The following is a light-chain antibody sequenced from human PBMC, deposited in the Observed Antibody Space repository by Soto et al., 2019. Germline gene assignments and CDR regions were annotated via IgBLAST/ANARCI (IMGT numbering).Light chain of an antibody. CDR3: GTWDSSLTVWM. V-gene: IGLV1-51*02. CDR1: SSNIGYNY. J-gene: IGLJ3*02. CDR2: ENN. Sequence: QSVLTQPPSVSAAPGQRVTISCSGSSSNIGYNYVSWYQQLPGATPKLVIYENNKRPSGIPDRCSGSKSATSATLGITGLQTGDEADYYCGTWDSSLTVWMFGGGTKLTVL.